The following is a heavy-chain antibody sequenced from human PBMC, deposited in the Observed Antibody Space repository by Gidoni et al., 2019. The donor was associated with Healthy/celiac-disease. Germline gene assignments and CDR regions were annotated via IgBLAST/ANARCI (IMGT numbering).Heavy chain of an antibody. V-gene: IGHV4-34*01. CDR2: INHSGST. Sequence: QVQLQQWGAGLLTPSETLSLTCAVYGASFSCYYWSWIRQPPGKGLELIGEINHSGSTNYNPSLKSRVTISVDTSKNQFSLKLSSVTAADTAVYYCARVQMATIRGNWFDPWGQGTLVTVCS. D-gene: IGHD5-12*01. CDR3: ARVQMATIRGNWFDP. CDR1: GASFSCYY. J-gene: IGHJ5*02.